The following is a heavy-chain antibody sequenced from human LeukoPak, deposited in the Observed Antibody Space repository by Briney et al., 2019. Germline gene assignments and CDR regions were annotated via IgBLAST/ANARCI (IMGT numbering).Heavy chain of an antibody. CDR2: IVVGSGNT. D-gene: IGHD1-26*01. V-gene: IGHV1-58*01. Sequence: SVKVSCKASGFTFTSSAVQWVRQARGQRLEWIGWIVVGSGNTNYAQKFQERVTITRDMSTSTAYMELSSLRSEDTAVYYCAARGKGLLETSDYWGQGTLVTVSS. CDR3: AARGKGLLETSDY. J-gene: IGHJ4*02. CDR1: GFTFTSSA.